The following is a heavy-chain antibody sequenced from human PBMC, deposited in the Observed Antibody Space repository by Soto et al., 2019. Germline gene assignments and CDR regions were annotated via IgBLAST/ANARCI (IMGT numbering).Heavy chain of an antibody. J-gene: IGHJ4*02. CDR1: GGSISSSSYY. V-gene: IGHV4-39*01. D-gene: IGHD6-19*01. Sequence: SETLSLTCTVSGGSISSSSYYWGWIRQPPGKGLEWIGSIYYSGSTYYNPSLKSRVTISVDTSKNQFSLKLSSVTAADTAVYYCARRRYSSGWYDYWGQGTLVTVSS. CDR3: ARRRYSSGWYDY. CDR2: IYYSGST.